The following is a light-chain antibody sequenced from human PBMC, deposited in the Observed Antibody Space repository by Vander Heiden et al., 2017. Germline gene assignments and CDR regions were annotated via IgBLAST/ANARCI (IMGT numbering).Light chain of an antibody. CDR2: DVN. Sequence: QSALTQPRPVSAYPGQSVTIPCPGTSSDVGSSSSVSWYQQHPGKAPKLMIYDVNKRPSGVPDRFSGSKSGNTASLTISGLQAEDESDYYCCSYAGISHVIFGGGTKLTVL. CDR3: CSYAGISHVI. CDR1: SSDVGSSSS. J-gene: IGLJ2*01. V-gene: IGLV2-11*01.